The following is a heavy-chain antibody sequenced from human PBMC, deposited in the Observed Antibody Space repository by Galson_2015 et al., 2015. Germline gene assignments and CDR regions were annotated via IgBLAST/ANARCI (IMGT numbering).Heavy chain of an antibody. CDR1: GFTFSSYA. CDR3: AKGVGSDFYYANDY. D-gene: IGHD3-22*01. V-gene: IGHV3-23*01. Sequence: SLRLSCAASGFTFSSYAMSWVRQAPGKGLEWVSLITARGGSPYYADSVKRRFTISRDNSKNTLYLQMNSLRAGDTAMYYCAKGVGSDFYYANDYWGQGTLVTVSS. J-gene: IGHJ4*02. CDR2: ITARGGSP.